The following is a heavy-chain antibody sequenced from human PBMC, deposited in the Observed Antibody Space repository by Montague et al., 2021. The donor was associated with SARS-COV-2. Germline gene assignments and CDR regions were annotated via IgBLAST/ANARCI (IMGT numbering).Heavy chain of an antibody. Sequence: SETLSLTCTVSGGSISRYYWSWIRQSPGQGLEWIAYISESGSPNYNPSLSSRLTISVDTSKNQFSLKLNSVTAADTAVYYCARRINSGSYFDSWGQGTLVTVSS. CDR1: GGSISRYY. CDR3: ARRINSGSYFDS. CDR2: ISESGSP. D-gene: IGHD1-26*01. V-gene: IGHV4-59*08. J-gene: IGHJ4*02.